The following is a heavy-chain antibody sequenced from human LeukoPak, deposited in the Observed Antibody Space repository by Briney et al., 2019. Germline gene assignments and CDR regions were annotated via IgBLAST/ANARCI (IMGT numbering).Heavy chain of an antibody. J-gene: IGHJ4*02. CDR1: GGSISSYY. CDR3: ARDEGIPYYFYF. CDR2: VYYSGTT. D-gene: IGHD2-2*02. V-gene: IGHV4-59*01. Sequence: SETLSLTCTVSGGSISSYYWSWIRQPPGKGPEWIGNVYYSGTTNYNPSLKSRVTISVDTSKNQFSLKLTSVTAADTAVYSCARDEGIPYYFYFSGQGTLVTVSS.